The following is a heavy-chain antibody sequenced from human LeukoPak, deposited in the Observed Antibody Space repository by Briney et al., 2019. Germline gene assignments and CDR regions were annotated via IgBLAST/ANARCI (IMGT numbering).Heavy chain of an antibody. V-gene: IGHV1-2*02. CDR2: INPNSGGT. D-gene: IGHD3-22*01. J-gene: IGHJ6*02. CDR1: GYTFTGYY. CDR3: AKPYYYDSSGYYYYYYYGMDV. Sequence: ASVKVSCKASGYTFTGYYMHWVRQAPGQGLEWMGWINPNSGGTNYAQKFQGRVTMTRDTSISTAYIELSRLRSDDTAVYCCAKPYYYDSSGYYYYYYYGMDVWGQGTTVTVSS.